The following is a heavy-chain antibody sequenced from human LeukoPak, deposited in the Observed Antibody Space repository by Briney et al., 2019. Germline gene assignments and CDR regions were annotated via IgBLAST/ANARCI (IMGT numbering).Heavy chain of an antibody. CDR2: IYYSGYT. Sequence: SETLSLTCTVSGGSISSYYWSWIRQPPGKGLEWIGYIYYSGYTNYNPSLKSRVTISVDTSKNQFSLKLSSVTAADTAVYYCARAGWYSSSPDYWGQGTLVTVSS. D-gene: IGHD6-13*01. J-gene: IGHJ4*02. CDR1: GGSISSYY. CDR3: ARAGWYSSSPDY. V-gene: IGHV4-59*12.